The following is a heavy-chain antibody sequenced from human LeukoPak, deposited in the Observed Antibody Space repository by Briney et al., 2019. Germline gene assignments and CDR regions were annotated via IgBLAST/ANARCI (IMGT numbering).Heavy chain of an antibody. CDR2: ISGSGGST. CDR1: GFTFSSYA. Sequence: PGGSLRLSCAASGFTFSSYAMSWVRQAPGKGLEWVSAISGSGGSTYYADSVKGRFTISGDNSKNTLYLQMNSLRAEDTAVYYCAKGITIFGVASPGTYYYMDVWGKGTTVTVSS. J-gene: IGHJ6*03. D-gene: IGHD3-3*01. V-gene: IGHV3-23*01. CDR3: AKGITIFGVASPGTYYYMDV.